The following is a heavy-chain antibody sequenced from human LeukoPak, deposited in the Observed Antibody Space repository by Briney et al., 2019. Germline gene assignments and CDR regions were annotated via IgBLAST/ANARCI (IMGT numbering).Heavy chain of an antibody. Sequence: GGSLRLSCAASGFTFTTYSMYWVRQAPGKGLEYVSAITPTGGTTYYANSIKGRFTISRDTSKDTLYLQMGSLRPEDTAVYFCVKSHYRGYYGMDVWGQGTTVTVSS. CDR2: ITPTGGTT. D-gene: IGHD1-14*01. V-gene: IGHV3-64*01. J-gene: IGHJ6*02. CDR1: GFTFTTYS. CDR3: VKSHYRGYYGMDV.